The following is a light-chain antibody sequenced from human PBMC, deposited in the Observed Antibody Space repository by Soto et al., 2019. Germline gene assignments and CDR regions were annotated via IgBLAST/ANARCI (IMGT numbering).Light chain of an antibody. CDR1: SGSIANNY. Sequence: NFMLTQPHSVSESPGKTVTISCTRSSGSIANNYVQWYQQRPGSAPTNVIYEDYQRPSGVPDRFSGSIDTASNSAALTISGLQTEDEADYFCQSYDITLQWVFGGGTKLTVL. CDR2: EDY. J-gene: IGLJ3*02. CDR3: QSYDITLQWV. V-gene: IGLV6-57*04.